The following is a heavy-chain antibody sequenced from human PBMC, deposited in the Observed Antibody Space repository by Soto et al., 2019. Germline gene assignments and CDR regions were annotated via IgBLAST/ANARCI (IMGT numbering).Heavy chain of an antibody. CDR3: ARDNFPKSYYYGSGSSSHDY. J-gene: IGHJ4*02. Sequence: GGSLRLSCAASGFTFSSYWMSWVRQAPGKGLEWVANIKQDGSEKYYVDSVKGRFTISRDNAKNSLYLQMNSLRAEDTTVYYCARDNFPKSYYYGSGSSSHDYWGQGTLVTVSS. V-gene: IGHV3-7*01. CDR1: GFTFSSYW. CDR2: IKQDGSEK. D-gene: IGHD3-10*01.